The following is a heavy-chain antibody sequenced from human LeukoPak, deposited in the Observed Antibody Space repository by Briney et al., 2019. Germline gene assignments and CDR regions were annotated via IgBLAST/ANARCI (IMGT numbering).Heavy chain of an antibody. J-gene: IGHJ5*02. CDR2: IIPIFGTA. Sequence: ASVKVSCKASGGTFSSYAISWVRQAPGQGLEWMGRIIPIFGTANYAQKFQGRVTITTDESTSTAYMELSSLRSEDTAVYYCARDIGDSDLSNWFDPWGQGTLVTVSS. D-gene: IGHD2-21*02. V-gene: IGHV1-69*05. CDR1: GGTFSSYA. CDR3: ARDIGDSDLSNWFDP.